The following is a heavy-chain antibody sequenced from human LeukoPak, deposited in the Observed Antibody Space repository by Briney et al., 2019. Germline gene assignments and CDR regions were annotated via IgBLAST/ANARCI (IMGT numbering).Heavy chain of an antibody. V-gene: IGHV1-18*01. D-gene: IGHD3-22*01. J-gene: IGHJ4*02. CDR3: ARDVHYDSSGYLGY. CDR1: GYTFTSYG. Sequence: ASVKVSCKASGYTFTSYGISWVRQAPGQGLEWMGWISAYNGNTNYAQKLQGRVTMTTDTSTSTAYMELRSLRSDDTAVYYCARDVHYDSSGYLGYWGQGTLVTVSS. CDR2: ISAYNGNT.